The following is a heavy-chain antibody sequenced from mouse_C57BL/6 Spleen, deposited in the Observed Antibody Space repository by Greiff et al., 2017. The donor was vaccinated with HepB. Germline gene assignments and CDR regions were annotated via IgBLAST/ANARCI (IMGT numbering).Heavy chain of an antibody. CDR2: IYPGDGDT. D-gene: IGHD2-5*01. V-gene: IGHV1-82*01. CDR1: GYAFSSSW. CDR3: AYYSNNWYFDV. J-gene: IGHJ1*03. Sequence: QVQLQQSGPELVKPGASVKISCKASGYAFSSSWMNWVKQRPGKGLEWIGRIYPGDGDTNYNGKFKGKATLTADKSSSTAYMQLSSLTSEDSAVYFCAYYSNNWYFDVWGTGTTVTVSS.